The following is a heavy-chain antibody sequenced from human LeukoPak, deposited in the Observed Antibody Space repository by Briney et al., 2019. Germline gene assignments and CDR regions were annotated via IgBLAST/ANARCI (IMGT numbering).Heavy chain of an antibody. CDR2: IYNSGNT. J-gene: IGHJ4*02. D-gene: IGHD5-24*01. CDR1: GGSLSSYY. Sequence: SETLSLTCSVSGGSLSSYYWSWIRQSPENGLEWIGYIYNSGNTDYNLFLKSRVTISADTSKNQFSLKLTSVTAADTAVYYCARYRGTYGYYFDYWGQGELVIVSS. CDR3: ARYRGTYGYYFDY. V-gene: IGHV4-59*01.